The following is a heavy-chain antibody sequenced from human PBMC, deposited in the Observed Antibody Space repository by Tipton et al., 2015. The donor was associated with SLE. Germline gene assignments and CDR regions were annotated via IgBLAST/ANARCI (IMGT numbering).Heavy chain of an antibody. CDR2: IYHGGST. J-gene: IGHJ4*02. V-gene: IGHV4-38-2*02. D-gene: IGHD2-8*02. Sequence: GLVKPSETLSLTCTVSGYSISSGYYWGWIRQPPGKGPEWIGSIYHGGSTYYKPSLKSRITTSVDTSKNQFSLKLSSVTAADTAVYYCARDVGGYNTGWFPYYFDYWGQGTLVTVSS. CDR3: ARDVGGYNTGWFPYYFDY. CDR1: GYSISSGYY.